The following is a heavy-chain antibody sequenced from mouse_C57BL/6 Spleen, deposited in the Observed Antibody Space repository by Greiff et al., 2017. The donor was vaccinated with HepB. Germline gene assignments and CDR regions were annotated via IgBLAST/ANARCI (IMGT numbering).Heavy chain of an antibody. D-gene: IGHD1-1*01. V-gene: IGHV3-6*01. J-gene: IGHJ2*01. CDR2: ISYDGSN. CDR1: GYSITSGYY. Sequence: VQLVESGPGLVKPSQSLSLTCSVTGYSITSGYYWNWIRQFPGNKLEWMGYISYDGSNNYNPSLKNRISITRDTSKNQFFLKLNSVTTEDTATYYCARGSIYYYGSPYYFDYWGQGTTLTVSS. CDR3: ARGSIYYYGSPYYFDY.